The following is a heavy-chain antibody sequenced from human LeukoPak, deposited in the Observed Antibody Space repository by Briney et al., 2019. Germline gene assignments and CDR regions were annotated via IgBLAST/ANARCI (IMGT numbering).Heavy chain of an antibody. D-gene: IGHD6-13*01. CDR2: INPSGGST. CDR1: GYTFTSYY. J-gene: IGHJ4*02. Sequence: ASVKVSCKASGYTFTSYYMHWVRQAPGQGLEWMGIINPSGGSTSYAQKFQGRVTMTRDMPTSTVYMELSSLRSEDTAVYYCARVRIVAALDYWGQGTLVTVSS. CDR3: ARVRIVAALDY. V-gene: IGHV1-46*01.